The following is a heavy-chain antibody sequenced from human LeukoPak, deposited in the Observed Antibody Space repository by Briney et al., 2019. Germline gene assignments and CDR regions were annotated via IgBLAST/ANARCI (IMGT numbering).Heavy chain of an antibody. V-gene: IGHV6-1*01. CDR1: GDSVSSNSAA. CDR3: ARDVVVVPAATLSYYYYYMDV. D-gene: IGHD2-2*01. CDR2: TYYRSKWYN. Sequence: SQTLSLTCAISGDSVSSNSAAWNWIRQSPSRGLEWLGRTYYRSKWYNDYAVSVKSRITINPDTSKNQFSLQLNSVTPEDTAVYYCARDVVVVPAATLSYYYYYMDVWGKGTTVTVSS. J-gene: IGHJ6*03.